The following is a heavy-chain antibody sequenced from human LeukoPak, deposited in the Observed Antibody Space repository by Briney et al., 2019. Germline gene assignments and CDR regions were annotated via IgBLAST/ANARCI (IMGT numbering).Heavy chain of an antibody. D-gene: IGHD4-11*01. V-gene: IGHV4-61*01. Sequence: SETLSLTCTVSGYSISSGYYWGWIRQPPGKGLEWIGYIYYSGSTNYNPSLKSRVTISVDTSKNQFSLKLSSVTAADTAVYYCARGLGTTDVGTRMYYYYYYMDVWGKGTTVTISS. J-gene: IGHJ6*03. CDR3: ARGLGTTDVGTRMYYYYYYMDV. CDR1: GYSISSGYY. CDR2: IYYSGST.